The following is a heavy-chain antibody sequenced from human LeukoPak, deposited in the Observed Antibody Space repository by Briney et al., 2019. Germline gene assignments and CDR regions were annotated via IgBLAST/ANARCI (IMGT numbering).Heavy chain of an antibody. J-gene: IGHJ4*02. CDR2: IKQDGSEK. CDR3: AKYARGPLD. V-gene: IGHV3-7*01. D-gene: IGHD6-6*01. Sequence: GGSLRLSCAASGFTFSNYWMSWVRQAPGKGLECVDNIKQDGSEKNYVDSVKGRFTTSRDNAKNSLYLQMNSLRAEDTAVYYCAKYARGPLDWGQGTLVTVSS. CDR1: GFTFSNYW.